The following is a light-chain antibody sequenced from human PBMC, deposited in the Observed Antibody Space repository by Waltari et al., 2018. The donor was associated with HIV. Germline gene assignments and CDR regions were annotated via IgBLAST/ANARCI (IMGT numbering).Light chain of an antibody. V-gene: IGLV1-47*01. CDR1: TSNIGRNY. J-gene: IGLJ2*01. CDR2: RNE. Sequence: SVLPQQPSASGTTGQRVTISCSGSTSNIGRNYVFLYQQVPGTAPKLLLYRNEQRPSGVPDRFSGSTSGTSAALAISGLRPEDEADYYCATWDDSLSGVLFGGGTKLTVL. CDR3: ATWDDSLSGVL.